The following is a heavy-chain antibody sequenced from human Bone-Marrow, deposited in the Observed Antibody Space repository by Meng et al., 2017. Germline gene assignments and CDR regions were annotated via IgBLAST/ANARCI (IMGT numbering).Heavy chain of an antibody. J-gene: IGHJ4*02. Sequence: ASVKVSCKASGYTFTSYDINWVRQATGQGLEWMGWMNPNSGNTGYAQKFQGRVTVTRDTSISTAYMELSSLRSEDTAVYYCARGRGTGYSSSWYGVDYWGQGTLVTVSS. V-gene: IGHV1-8*02. CDR2: MNPNSGNT. CDR1: GYTFTSYD. CDR3: ARGRGTGYSSSWYGVDY. D-gene: IGHD6-13*01.